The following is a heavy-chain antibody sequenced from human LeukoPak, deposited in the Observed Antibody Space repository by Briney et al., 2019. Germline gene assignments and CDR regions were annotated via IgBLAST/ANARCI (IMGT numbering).Heavy chain of an antibody. CDR1: GFSLSTSGMR. J-gene: IGHJ4*02. D-gene: IGHD3-22*01. CDR3: ARIGTSSYHYYFDY. V-gene: IGHV2-70*04. CDR2: IDWDDDK. Sequence: SGPALVKPTQTLTLTCTFSGFSLSTSGMRVSWIRQPPGKALEWLARIDWDDDKFYSTSLKTRLTISKDTSKNQVVLTMTNMDPVDTAMYYCARIGTSSYHYYFDYWGQGTLVTVSS.